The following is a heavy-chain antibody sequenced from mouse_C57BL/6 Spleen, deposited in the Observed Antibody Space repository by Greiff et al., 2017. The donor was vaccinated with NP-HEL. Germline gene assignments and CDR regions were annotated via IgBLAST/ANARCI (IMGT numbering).Heavy chain of an antibody. D-gene: IGHD1-1*01. CDR3: ARGAPHYYGSTPGGFDV. CDR1: GYTFTDYY. CDR2: INPYNGGT. Sequence: EVQLQQSGPVLVKPGASVKMSCKASGYTFTDYYMNWVKQSHGKSLEWIGVINPYNGGTSYNQKFKGKATLTVDKSSSTAYMELNSLTSEDSAVYYCARGAPHYYGSTPGGFDVWGTGTTVTVSS. J-gene: IGHJ1*03. V-gene: IGHV1-19*01.